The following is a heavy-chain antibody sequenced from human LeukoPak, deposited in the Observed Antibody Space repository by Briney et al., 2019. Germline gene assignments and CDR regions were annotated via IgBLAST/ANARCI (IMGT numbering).Heavy chain of an antibody. CDR1: GYTFTDYY. CDR2: INPNSGGT. V-gene: IGHV1-2*02. Sequence: ASVKVSCKASGYTFTDYYIHWVRQAPGQGLEWVGWINPNSGGTNYAQKFYARVTMTRDTPISTAYMELSRLRSDDTAVFYCARSPHILTGENFDFWGQGTLVTVSS. CDR3: ARSPHILTGENFDF. J-gene: IGHJ4*02. D-gene: IGHD3-9*01.